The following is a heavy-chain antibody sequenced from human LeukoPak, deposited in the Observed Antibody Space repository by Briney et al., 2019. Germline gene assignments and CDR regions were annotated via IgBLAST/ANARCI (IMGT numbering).Heavy chain of an antibody. CDR3: ARGARVAATGNRATKEEYYYYYYMDV. Sequence: GASVKVSCKASGYTFTSYDINWVRQATGQGLEWMGWKNPNSGNTGYAQKFQGRVTITRNTSISTAYMELSSLRSEDTAVYYCARGARVAATGNRATKEEYYYYYYMDVWGKGTTVTVSS. D-gene: IGHD2-15*01. V-gene: IGHV1-8*03. J-gene: IGHJ6*03. CDR2: KNPNSGNT. CDR1: GYTFTSYD.